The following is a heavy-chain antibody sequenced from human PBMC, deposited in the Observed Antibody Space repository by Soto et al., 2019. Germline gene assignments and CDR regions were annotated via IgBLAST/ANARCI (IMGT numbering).Heavy chain of an antibody. D-gene: IGHD1-26*01. Sequence: SETLSLTCDVYGGSFIGYIWTWIRQTPGKGLQWIGQINHSGSANYNPSLKSRLTISVHTSNSQFPLELSSVTAADTAVYYCARGLISGSHYSGGWYYFDSWGQGTQVT. J-gene: IGHJ4*02. CDR2: INHSGSA. CDR3: ARGLISGSHYSGGWYYFDS. V-gene: IGHV4-34*01. CDR1: GGSFIGYI.